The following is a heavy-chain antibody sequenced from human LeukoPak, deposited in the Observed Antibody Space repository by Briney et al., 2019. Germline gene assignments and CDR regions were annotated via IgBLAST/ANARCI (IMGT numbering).Heavy chain of an antibody. CDR2: IYSGGST. V-gene: IGHV3-66*01. D-gene: IGHD3-22*01. CDR1: GFTVSSNY. Sequence: PGGSLRLSCAASGFTVSSNYMSWVRQAPGKGLEWVSVIYSGGSTYYADSVKGRFTISRDNSKNTLYLQMNSLRAEDTAVYYCARETYYYDSSGYFDYRGQGTLVTVSS. J-gene: IGHJ4*02. CDR3: ARETYYYDSSGYFDY.